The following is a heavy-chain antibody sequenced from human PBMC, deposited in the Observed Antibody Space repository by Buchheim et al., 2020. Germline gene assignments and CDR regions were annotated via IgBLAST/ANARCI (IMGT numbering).Heavy chain of an antibody. J-gene: IGHJ6*02. V-gene: IGHV3-30*04. CDR2: ISYDGSNK. Sequence: QVQLVESGGGVVQPGRSLRLSCAASGFTFSSYAMHWVRQAPGKGLEWVAVISYDGSNKYYADSVKGRFTISRANSKNTLYLQMNSLRAEDTAVYYCARDLGSIAVAPWEGSGMDVWGQGTT. CDR3: ARDLGSIAVAPWEGSGMDV. CDR1: GFTFSSYA. D-gene: IGHD6-19*01.